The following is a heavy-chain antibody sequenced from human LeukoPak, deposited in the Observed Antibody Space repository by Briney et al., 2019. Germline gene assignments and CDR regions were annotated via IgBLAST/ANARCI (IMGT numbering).Heavy chain of an antibody. D-gene: IGHD2/OR15-2a*01. V-gene: IGHV3-74*01. CDR3: VSFYETY. J-gene: IGHJ4*02. CDR2: INSDGSWT. Sequence: GGSLRLSCAASGNYWMHWARQAPGKGLVWVSHINSDGSWTSYADSVKGRFTISKDNAKNTVYLQMNSLRAEDTAVYYCVSFYETYWGRGTLVTVSS. CDR1: GNYW.